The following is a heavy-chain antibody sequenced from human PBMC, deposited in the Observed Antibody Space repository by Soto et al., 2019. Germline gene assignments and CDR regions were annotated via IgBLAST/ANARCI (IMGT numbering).Heavy chain of an antibody. D-gene: IGHD3-3*01. J-gene: IGHJ6*02. CDR3: AREAASGNSHYYYYYGMDV. CDR2: IWYDGSNK. Sequence: GGSLRLSCAASGFTFSSYGMHWVRQAPGKGLEWVAVIWYDGSNKYYADSVKGRFTISRDNSKNTLYLQMNSLRAEDTAVYYCAREAASGNSHYYYYYGMDVWGQGTTVTVSS. CDR1: GFTFSSYG. V-gene: IGHV3-33*01.